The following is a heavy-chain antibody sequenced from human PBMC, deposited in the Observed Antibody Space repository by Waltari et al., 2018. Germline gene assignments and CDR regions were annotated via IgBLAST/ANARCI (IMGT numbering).Heavy chain of an antibody. J-gene: IGHJ4*02. Sequence: QVQLQQWGAGLLKPSETLSLTCHVYGGSFSGYYCSWIRQPPGKGLEWIGEINHSGSTNYNPSLKSRVTISVDTSKNQFSLKLSSVTAADTAVYYCARRRWYYDSSGRDYFDYWGQGTLVTVSS. CDR1: GGSFSGYY. CDR2: INHSGST. D-gene: IGHD3-22*01. V-gene: IGHV4-34*01. CDR3: ARRRWYYDSSGRDYFDY.